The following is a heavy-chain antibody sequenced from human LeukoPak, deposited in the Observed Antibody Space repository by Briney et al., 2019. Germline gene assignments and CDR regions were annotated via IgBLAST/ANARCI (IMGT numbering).Heavy chain of an antibody. CDR2: ISAYNGNT. CDR1: GYTFTSYG. V-gene: IGHV1-18*04. J-gene: IGHJ4*02. D-gene: IGHD6-13*01. Sequence: ASVKVSCKASGYTFTSYGISWVGQAPGQGLEGMGGISAYNGNTNYAQTLQGRVTMTTDTSTSTAYMELRSLRSDDTAVYYCARDTQIAAAGIAAGYWGQGTLVTVSS. CDR3: ARDTQIAAAGIAAGY.